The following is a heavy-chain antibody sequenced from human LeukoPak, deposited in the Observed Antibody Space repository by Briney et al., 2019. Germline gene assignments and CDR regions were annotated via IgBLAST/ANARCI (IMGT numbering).Heavy chain of an antibody. V-gene: IGHV3-73*01. D-gene: IGHD4-11*01. CDR1: GFTFSGSA. J-gene: IGHJ4*02. Sequence: PGGSLRLSCAASGFTFSGSAMHWVRQASGKGLEWVGRIRTKPNNYATAYAASVTGRFIISRDDSKNTAYLQMNSLKTEDTAVYYCVRHEDSRWLTDYWGQGILVTVSS. CDR3: VRHEDSRWLTDY. CDR2: IRTKPNNYAT.